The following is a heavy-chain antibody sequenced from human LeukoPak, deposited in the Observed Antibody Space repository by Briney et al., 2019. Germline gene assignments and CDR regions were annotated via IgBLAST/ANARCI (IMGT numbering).Heavy chain of an antibody. J-gene: IGHJ3*02. D-gene: IGHD6-19*01. CDR3: ARGYSVEQWLTNDAFDI. V-gene: IGHV3-66*01. CDR1: GFTVSSNY. CDR2: IYSGGST. Sequence: GGSLRLSCAASGFTVSSNYMSWVRQAPGKGLEWVSFIYSGGSTHYSDSVKGRFTISRDNAKNSLYLQMNSLRAEDTAVYYCARGYSVEQWLTNDAFDIWGQGTMVTVSS.